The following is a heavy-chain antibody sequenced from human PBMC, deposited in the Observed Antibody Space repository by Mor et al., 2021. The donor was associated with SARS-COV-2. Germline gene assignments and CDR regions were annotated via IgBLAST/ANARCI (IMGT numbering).Heavy chain of an antibody. CDR3: ARIRGDIVVVPAAIAWGYYYY. CDR2: IYHSGST. Sequence: GLEWIGEIYHSGSTNYNPSLKSRVTISVDKSKNQFSLKLSSVTAADTAVYYCARIRGDIVVVPAAIAWGYYYY. J-gene: IGHJ6*03. V-gene: IGHV4-4*02. D-gene: IGHD2-2*01.